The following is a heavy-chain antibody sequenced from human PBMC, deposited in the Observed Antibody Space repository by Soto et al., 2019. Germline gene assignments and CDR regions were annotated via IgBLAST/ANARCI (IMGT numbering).Heavy chain of an antibody. CDR1: GFTFSSYW. CDR3: ARRIAVAGTAFFDY. V-gene: IGHV3-7*03. CDR2: IKQDGSEK. J-gene: IGHJ4*02. Sequence: PGGSLRLSCAASGFTFSSYWMSWVRQAPGKGLEWVANIKQDGSEKYYVDSVKGRFTISRDNAKNSLYLQMNSLRAEDTAVYYCARRIAVAGTAFFDYWGQGTLVTVSS. D-gene: IGHD6-19*01.